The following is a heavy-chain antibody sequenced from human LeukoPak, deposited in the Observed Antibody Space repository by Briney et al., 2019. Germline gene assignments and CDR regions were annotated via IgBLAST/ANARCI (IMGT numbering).Heavy chain of an antibody. CDR2: ISSSSSSI. CDR1: GLTFSNYN. J-gene: IGHJ1*01. Sequence: GGSLRLSCAASGLTFSNYNMNWVRQAPGKGLEWVSYISSSSSSIYYADSVKGRFTVSRDNAKNSLYLQMNSLRAEDTAVYYCARRYCSGGSCYIRHWGQGTLVTVSS. CDR3: ARRYCSGGSCYIRH. V-gene: IGHV3-48*01. D-gene: IGHD2-15*01.